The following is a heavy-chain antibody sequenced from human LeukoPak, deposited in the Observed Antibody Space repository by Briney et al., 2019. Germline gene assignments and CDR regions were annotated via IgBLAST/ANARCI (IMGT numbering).Heavy chain of an antibody. Sequence: GGSLRLSCAASGFSFSTSAMNWVRQAPGKGLEWVSAISTSGASTYYADSVKGRFSISRDNSRNTLYLQMNSLRAEDTAVFYCARAIVGATTRSFDYWGQGTLVTVSS. V-gene: IGHV3-23*01. J-gene: IGHJ4*02. CDR1: GFSFSTSA. D-gene: IGHD1-26*01. CDR3: ARAIVGATTRSFDY. CDR2: ISTSGAST.